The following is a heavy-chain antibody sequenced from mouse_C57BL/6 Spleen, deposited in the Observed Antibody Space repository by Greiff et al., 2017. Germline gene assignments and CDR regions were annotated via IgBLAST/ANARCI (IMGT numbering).Heavy chain of an antibody. CDR1: GYSFTSYY. D-gene: IGHD1-1*01. J-gene: IGHJ2*01. V-gene: IGHV1-66*01. CDR3: ARTPELLRCDY. Sequence: VQLQQSGPELVKPGASVKISCKASGYSFTSYYIHWVKQRPGQGLEWIGWIYPGSGNTKYNEKFKGKATLTADTSSSTAYLQLSSLTSEDSAVYYCARTPELLRCDYWGQGTTLTVSS. CDR2: IYPGSGNT.